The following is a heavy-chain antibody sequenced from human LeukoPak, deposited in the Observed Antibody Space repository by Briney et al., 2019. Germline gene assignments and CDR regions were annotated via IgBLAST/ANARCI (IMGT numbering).Heavy chain of an antibody. D-gene: IGHD2-2*01. J-gene: IGHJ6*04. CDR1: VGTFSSYA. V-gene: IGHV1-69*06. CDR3: ARDPPPYDIVVVPAAPPDYYYYGMDV. Sequence: ASVKVSCKPSVGTFSSYAISWVRQAPGQGREWMGGIIPIFGTANYAQRFQGRVTITADKSTSTAYMELSSLRSEDTAVYYCARDPPPYDIVVVPAAPPDYYYYGMDVWGKGTTVTVSS. CDR2: IIPIFGTA.